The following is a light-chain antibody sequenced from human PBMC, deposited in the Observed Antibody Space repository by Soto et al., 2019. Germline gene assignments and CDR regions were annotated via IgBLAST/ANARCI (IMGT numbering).Light chain of an antibody. CDR3: QQYESSPWT. CDR2: DAS. Sequence: EIVLTQSPGTLSLSPGERATLSFRASQRLGSNYLAWYQQKPGQSPRLLIYDASSRATGVPDRFSGSGSGTDFTLTISRLEPEDFAVYYCQQYESSPWTFGQGTKVDIK. CDR1: QRLGSNY. J-gene: IGKJ1*01. V-gene: IGKV3-20*01.